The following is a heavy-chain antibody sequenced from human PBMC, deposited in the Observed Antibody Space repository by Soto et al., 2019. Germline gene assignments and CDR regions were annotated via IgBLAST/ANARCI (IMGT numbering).Heavy chain of an antibody. D-gene: IGHD3-16*02. V-gene: IGHV4-39*01. CDR3: ARHVAGGVHLGELSLYRSYFDY. CDR2: IYYSGST. CDR1: GGSISSSSYY. J-gene: IGHJ4*02. Sequence: QLQLQESGPGLVKPSETLSLTCTVSGGSISSSSYYWGWIRQPPGKGLEWIGSIYYSGSTYYNPSLKSRVTISVDTSKNQFSLKLSSVTAADTAVYYCARHVAGGVHLGELSLYRSYFDYWGQGTLVTVSS.